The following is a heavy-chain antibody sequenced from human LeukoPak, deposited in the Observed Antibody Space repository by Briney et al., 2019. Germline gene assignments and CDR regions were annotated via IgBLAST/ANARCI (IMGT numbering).Heavy chain of an antibody. CDR3: ARDGVQLWF. CDR1: GFNVSSNY. CDR2: IYSGGST. V-gene: IGHV3-66*01. Sequence: PGRSLRISRAASGFNVSSNYMSWVRQAPGKGLEWVSVIYSGGSTYYADSVKGRFTISRDNSKNTLYLQMNSLRAEDTAVYYCARDGVQLWFGGQGTLVTVSS. D-gene: IGHD5-18*01. J-gene: IGHJ4*02.